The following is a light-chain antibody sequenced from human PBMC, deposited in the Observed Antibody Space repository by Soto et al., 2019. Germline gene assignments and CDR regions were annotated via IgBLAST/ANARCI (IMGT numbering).Light chain of an antibody. Sequence: DIQMTQSPSSLSASVGDRVTITCRASQSIRIYLNWYQQKPGKAPKLLIYAASSLQSGVPSRFGGSGSGTDFTLTISSLEREDLATYYCQQSLTTPLTFGGGTKVEIK. CDR3: QQSLTTPLT. V-gene: IGKV1-39*01. CDR2: AAS. J-gene: IGKJ4*01. CDR1: QSIRIY.